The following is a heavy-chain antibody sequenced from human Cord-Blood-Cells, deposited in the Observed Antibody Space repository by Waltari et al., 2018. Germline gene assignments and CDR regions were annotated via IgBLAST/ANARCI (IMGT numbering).Heavy chain of an antibody. V-gene: IGHV4-39*01. CDR1: GGSISSSSYS. CDR2: ISYSGST. CDR3: ARHIRFLEWLGMNFDY. Sequence: QLQLQESGPGLVQPSETLSLTCTVSGGSISSSSYSWGWIRQPPGKGLECIGSISYSGSTYYNPSLSSRVTISVDTSKNQFSLKLSSVTAADTAVYYCARHIRFLEWLGMNFDYWGQGTLVTVSS. J-gene: IGHJ4*02. D-gene: IGHD3-3*01.